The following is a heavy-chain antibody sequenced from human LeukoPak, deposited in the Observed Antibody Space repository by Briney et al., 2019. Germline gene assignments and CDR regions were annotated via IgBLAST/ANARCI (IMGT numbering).Heavy chain of an antibody. CDR2: INSGGSSA. J-gene: IGHJ4*02. CDR1: GFTFSSHA. V-gene: IGHV3-23*01. D-gene: IGHD3-22*01. Sequence: PRGSLRLSCAGSGFTFSSHAMSRVRQAPGKVLEWVSGINSGGSSAYYADPVRGRFTISRDNSESALFLQMNSLRAEDTAIYYCAKECYDRSGYCFDYWGQGALVAVSS. CDR3: AKECYDRSGYCFDY.